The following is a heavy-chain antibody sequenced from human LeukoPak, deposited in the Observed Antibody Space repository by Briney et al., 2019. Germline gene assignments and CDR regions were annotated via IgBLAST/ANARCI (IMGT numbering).Heavy chain of an antibody. Sequence: SETLSLTCTVSGGSINSYYWSWIRQSAGSGLEWIGRIYSSGSADYNPSLQSRVTMSVDTSKNQFSLRLTSVTAADTAVYYCARATRYSSGPENDYWGQGTLVTVSS. V-gene: IGHV4-4*07. J-gene: IGHJ4*02. D-gene: IGHD6-19*01. CDR2: IYSSGSA. CDR3: ARATRYSSGPENDY. CDR1: GGSINSYY.